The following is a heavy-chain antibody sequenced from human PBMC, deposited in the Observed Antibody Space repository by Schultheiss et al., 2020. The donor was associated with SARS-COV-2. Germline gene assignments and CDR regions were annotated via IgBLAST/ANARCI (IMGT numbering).Heavy chain of an antibody. CDR2: ISAYNGNT. D-gene: IGHD6-6*01. V-gene: IGHV1-18*04. Sequence: ASVKVSCKASGYTFTSYGISWVRQAPGQGLEWMGWISAYNGNTNYAQKLQGRVTMTRDTSTSTVYMELSSLRSEDTAVYYCARFATSSCEDHYYGMDVWGQGTTVTVSS. CDR1: GYTFTSYG. CDR3: ARFATSSCEDHYYGMDV. J-gene: IGHJ6*02.